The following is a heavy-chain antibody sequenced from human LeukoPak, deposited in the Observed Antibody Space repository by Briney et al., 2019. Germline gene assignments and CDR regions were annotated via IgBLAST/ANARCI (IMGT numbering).Heavy chain of an antibody. CDR1: GFTFSSYG. V-gene: IGHV3-33*01. D-gene: IGHD2-15*01. Sequence: GGSLRLSCAASGFTFSSYGMHWVRQAPGKGLEWVAVIWYDGSNKYYADSVKGRFTISRDNSKNTLYLQMNSLRAEGTAVYYCARGYCSGGSCYRYYFDYWGQGTLVTVSS. J-gene: IGHJ4*02. CDR3: ARGYCSGGSCYRYYFDY. CDR2: IWYDGSNK.